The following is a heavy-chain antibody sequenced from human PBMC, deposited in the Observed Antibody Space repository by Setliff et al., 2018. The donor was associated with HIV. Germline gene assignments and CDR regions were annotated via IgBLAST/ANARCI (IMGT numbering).Heavy chain of an antibody. J-gene: IGHJ5*02. CDR3: ARDLRGFNNWFDP. Sequence: EASVKVSCKASGYIFSTYGISWVRQTPGQGHEWMGWISPYNGNTKYAQKFQGRVTMSTDTSTSTAYMEVRSLRSDDTAVYYCARDLRGFNNWFDPWGQGTLVTVSS. CDR2: ISPYNGNT. D-gene: IGHD3-9*01. V-gene: IGHV1-18*01. CDR1: GYIFSTYG.